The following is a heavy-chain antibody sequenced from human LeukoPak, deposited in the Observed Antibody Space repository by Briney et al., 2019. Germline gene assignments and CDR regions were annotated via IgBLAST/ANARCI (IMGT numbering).Heavy chain of an antibody. CDR3: ARDRVGATTWLDY. J-gene: IGHJ4*02. V-gene: IGHV4-39*07. D-gene: IGHD1-26*01. CDR2: IYYSGTT. Sequence: SETLSLTCTVSGGSISSSSYYWGWIRQPPGEGLEWIASIYYSGTTYYNPSLKSRVTISVDTSKSQFSLKLTSVTAADTAVYYCARDRVGATTWLDYWGQGTLVTVPS. CDR1: GGSISSSSYY.